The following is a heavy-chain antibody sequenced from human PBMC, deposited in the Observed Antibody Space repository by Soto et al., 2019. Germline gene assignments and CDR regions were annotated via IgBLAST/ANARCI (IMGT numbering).Heavy chain of an antibody. CDR2: SKPKTDSGETI. D-gene: IGHD3-3*01. CDR3: STAGQWYFWTASYFEH. Sequence: GGSLRLSCAASGSGVTNAWLSWFRQTPGRGLEWVVRSKPKTDSGETIQYAVSVKGRFTISRDDSKDILYLEMNSLKTDDTGVYYCSTAGQWYFWTASYFEHWGQGTAVTVSS. CDR1: GSGVTNAW. J-gene: IGHJ4*02. V-gene: IGHV3-15*01.